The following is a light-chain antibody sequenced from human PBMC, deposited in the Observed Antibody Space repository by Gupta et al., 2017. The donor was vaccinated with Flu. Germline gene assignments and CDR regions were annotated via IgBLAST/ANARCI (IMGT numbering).Light chain of an antibody. CDR1: QGIGSS. J-gene: IGKJ3*01. CDR2: TVS. CDR3: LQHNTYPFT. V-gene: IGKV1-17*01. Sequence: DIQMTQSPSSLFASAGDRVTITCRASQGIGSSLAWYQQKPGKAPRRLISTVSTLQSGVPSRFSGTGSGTDFTLTINSLQPEDFATYFCLQHNTYPFTFGPGTKVDFK.